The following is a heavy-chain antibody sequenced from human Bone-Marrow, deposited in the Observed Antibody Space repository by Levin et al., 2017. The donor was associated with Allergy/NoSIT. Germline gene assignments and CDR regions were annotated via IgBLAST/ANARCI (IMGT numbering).Heavy chain of an antibody. CDR3: AREQDGEGAFDI. J-gene: IGHJ3*02. CDR2: IYYSGSS. Sequence: SCTVSGGSIGSGGYFWSWIRQHPGKGLEWIGYIYYSGSSYYNPSLKSRLTISLDTSKNQFSLELSSVTAADTAVYYCAREQDGEGAFDIWGQGTMVTVSS. D-gene: IGHD5-24*01. CDR1: GGSIGSGGYF. V-gene: IGHV4-31*03.